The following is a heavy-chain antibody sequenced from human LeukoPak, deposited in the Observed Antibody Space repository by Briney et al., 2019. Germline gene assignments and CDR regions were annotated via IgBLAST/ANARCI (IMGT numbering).Heavy chain of an antibody. CDR1: GGSISSSSYY. D-gene: IGHD5-18*01. Sequence: SETLSLTCTVSGGSISSSSYYWGWIRQPPGKGLEWIGSIYYSGSTYYNPSLKSRVTISVDTSKNQFSLKLSSVTAADTAVYYCASGYTYGYMIDYWGQGTLVTVSS. V-gene: IGHV4-39*07. J-gene: IGHJ4*02. CDR2: IYYSGST. CDR3: ASGYTYGYMIDY.